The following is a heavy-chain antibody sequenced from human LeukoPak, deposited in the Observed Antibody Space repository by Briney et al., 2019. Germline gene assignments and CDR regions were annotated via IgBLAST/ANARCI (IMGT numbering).Heavy chain of an antibody. CDR2: IHCSGST. D-gene: IGHD3-3*01. Sequence: PSETLSLTCTVSGDSINNYYWSWIRQPPGRGLEWIGYIHCSGSTNYNPSLKSRLTISVDTSKNQFSLKLSSVTAADTAVYYCASWVSYDYWSGFGYWGQGTLVTVSS. V-gene: IGHV4-59*01. CDR3: ASWVSYDYWSGFGY. J-gene: IGHJ4*02. CDR1: GDSINNYY.